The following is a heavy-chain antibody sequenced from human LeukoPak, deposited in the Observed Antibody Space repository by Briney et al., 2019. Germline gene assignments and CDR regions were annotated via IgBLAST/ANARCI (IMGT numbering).Heavy chain of an antibody. CDR1: GITFSNAW. D-gene: IGHD2-21*01. J-gene: IGHJ4*02. Sequence: GGSLRLSCAASGITFSNAWMTWVRQAPGKGLEWVGRIKPKIDGGTTDYAAPLKGRFTISRDDSINTLYLQMNSLKSEDTAVYYCTTVWWDRLGYFDSWGQGTLVTVSS. V-gene: IGHV3-15*01. CDR2: IKPKIDGGTT. CDR3: TTVWWDRLGYFDS.